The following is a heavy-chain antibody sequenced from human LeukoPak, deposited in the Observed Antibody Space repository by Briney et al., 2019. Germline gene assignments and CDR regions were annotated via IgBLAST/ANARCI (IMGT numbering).Heavy chain of an antibody. Sequence: GGSLRLSCAASGFTFDDYAMHWVRQAPGKGLEWVSGISWNSGSIGYADSVKGRFTISRDNAKNSLYLQMNSLRAEDTALYYCAKDRQGLVQGNFDYWGQGTLVTVSS. CDR2: ISWNSGSI. CDR3: AKDRQGLVQGNFDY. J-gene: IGHJ4*02. V-gene: IGHV3-9*01. CDR1: GFTFDDYA. D-gene: IGHD6-19*01.